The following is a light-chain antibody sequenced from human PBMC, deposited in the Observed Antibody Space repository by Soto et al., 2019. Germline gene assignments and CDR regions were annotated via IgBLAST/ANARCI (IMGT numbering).Light chain of an antibody. Sequence: EIVLTQSPGVLSLSPGARATLSCRASESVNIMYLGWYQQKPGQAPGLLIFHTSLRPTGIPDRFSGSGSGTDFTLTISRLEPQDFAVYYCQHFGGSLPVTFGQGTRLESK. J-gene: IGKJ5*01. CDR3: QHFGGSLPVT. V-gene: IGKV3-20*01. CDR2: HTS. CDR1: ESVNIMY.